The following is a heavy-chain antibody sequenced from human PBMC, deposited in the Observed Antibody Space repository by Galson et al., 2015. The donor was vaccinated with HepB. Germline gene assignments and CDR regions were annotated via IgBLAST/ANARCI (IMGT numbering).Heavy chain of an antibody. CDR2: ISYDGSNK. J-gene: IGHJ4*02. Sequence: SLRLSCAASGFTFSSYGMHWVRQAPGKGLEWVAVISYDGSNKYYADSVKGRFTISRDNSKNTLYLQMNSLRAEDTAVYYCASANYGDYGPYFDYWGRGTLVTVSS. D-gene: IGHD4-17*01. V-gene: IGHV3-30*03. CDR1: GFTFSSYG. CDR3: ASANYGDYGPYFDY.